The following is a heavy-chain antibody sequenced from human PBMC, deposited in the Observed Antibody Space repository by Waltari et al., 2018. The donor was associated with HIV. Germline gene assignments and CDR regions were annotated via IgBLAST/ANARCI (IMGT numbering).Heavy chain of an antibody. V-gene: IGHV3-73*01. CDR3: HRRGKLFRGVVDLDV. Sequence: EVQLVQSGGDLVQPGGSLKVSCAASGFSFSGSDIHWVRQASGKGLEWIGRIRTKADRFATAYVASVKGRFIMSRDDSESKSYLQMSSLKIEDTAVYYCHRRGKLFRGVVDLDVWGQGTTVIVSS. CDR1: GFSFSGSD. CDR2: IRTKADRFAT. D-gene: IGHD3-10*01. J-gene: IGHJ6*02.